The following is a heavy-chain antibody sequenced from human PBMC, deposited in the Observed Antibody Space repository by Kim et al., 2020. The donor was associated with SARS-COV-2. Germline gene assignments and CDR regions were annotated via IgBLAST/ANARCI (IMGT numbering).Heavy chain of an antibody. J-gene: IGHJ5*02. Sequence: TNYAQKLQGRVTMTTDTSTSTAYMELRSLRSDDTAVYYCASLNGGSVSGPWGQGTLVTVSS. CDR2: T. CDR3: ASLNGGSVSGP. V-gene: IGHV1-18*01. D-gene: IGHD3-9*01.